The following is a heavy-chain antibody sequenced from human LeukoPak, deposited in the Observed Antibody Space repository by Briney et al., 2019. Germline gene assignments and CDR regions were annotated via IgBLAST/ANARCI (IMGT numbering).Heavy chain of an antibody. V-gene: IGHV3-30*18. CDR1: GFTFSSYG. J-gene: IGHJ6*02. D-gene: IGHD2-15*01. CDR3: AKGLDMGLTIYYYYGMDV. Sequence: PGRSLRLSCAASGFTFSSYGMHWVRQAPGKGLEWLAVISYDGSNKYYADSVKGRFTISRDNSKNTLYLQMNSLRAEDTAVYYCAKGLDMGLTIYYYYGMDVWGQGTTVTVSS. CDR2: ISYDGSNK.